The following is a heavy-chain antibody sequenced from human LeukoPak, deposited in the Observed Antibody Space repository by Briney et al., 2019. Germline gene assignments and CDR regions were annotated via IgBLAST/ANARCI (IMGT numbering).Heavy chain of an antibody. V-gene: IGHV3-66*01. CDR1: GFTFSSNY. CDR2: IYSGGST. D-gene: IGHD3-22*01. CDR3: ARSQYYSDSSGYHSDAFDI. Sequence: GGSLRLSCAASGFTFSSNYMSWVRQAPGKGLEWVSVIYSGGSTYYADSVKGRFTISRDNSKNTLYLQMKSLRAEDTAVYYCARSQYYSDSSGYHSDAFDIWGQGTMVTVSS. J-gene: IGHJ3*02.